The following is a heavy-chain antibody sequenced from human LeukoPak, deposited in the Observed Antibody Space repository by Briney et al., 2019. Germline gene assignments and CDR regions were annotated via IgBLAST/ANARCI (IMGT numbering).Heavy chain of an antibody. D-gene: IGHD6-13*01. V-gene: IGHV3-21*01. J-gene: IGHJ6*03. CDR1: GFIFRNYA. CDR2: ISSSSNYI. Sequence: GGSLRLSCAASGFIFRNYAMAWVRQAPGKGLEWVSSISSSSNYIYYADSVKGRFTISRDNAKNSLYLQMNSLRAEDTAVYYCARDYGSSWYNPEVAYYYYMDAWGKGTTVTVS. CDR3: ARDYGSSWYNPEVAYYYYMDA.